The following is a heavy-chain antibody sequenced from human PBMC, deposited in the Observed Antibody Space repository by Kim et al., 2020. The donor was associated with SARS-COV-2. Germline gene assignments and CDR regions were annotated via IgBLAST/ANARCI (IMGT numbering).Heavy chain of an antibody. D-gene: IGHD3-16*01. V-gene: IGHV3-21*01. Sequence: SYIYYADSVKGRFTISRDNAKNSLYLQMNSLRAEDTAVYYCARGGSGDYWGQGTLVTVSS. J-gene: IGHJ4*02. CDR3: ARGGSGDY. CDR2: SYI.